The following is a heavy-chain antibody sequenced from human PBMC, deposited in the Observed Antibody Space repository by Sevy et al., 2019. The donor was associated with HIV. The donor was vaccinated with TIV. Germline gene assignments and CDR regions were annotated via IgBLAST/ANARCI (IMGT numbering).Heavy chain of an antibody. D-gene: IGHD3-3*01. CDR1: GFRFGSHA. Sequence: GALRLSCVVSGFRFGSHAMSWVRQAPGKGLEWVSGMSGRGESRGHADSVKGRFTISRDNSKNTVYLQMNSLRTEDTALYYCAKDVPDQSWYDDFWSGSPCFDYWGRGTPVTVSS. CDR3: AKDVPDQSWYDDFWSGSPCFDY. CDR2: MSGRGESR. J-gene: IGHJ4*01. V-gene: IGHV3-23*01.